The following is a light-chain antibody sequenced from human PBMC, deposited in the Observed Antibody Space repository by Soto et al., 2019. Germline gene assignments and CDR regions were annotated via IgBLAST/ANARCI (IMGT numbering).Light chain of an antibody. CDR2: AVS. CDR1: QSVSSN. CDR3: HKSNNWPST. Sequence: EIVMTQAPATLSVSPGERVTLSCRASQSVSSNLAWYQQNPGQGPRLLIYAVSARATGIPARFSGSGSGTEFTLTIRSLQSDDFALYFCHKSNNWPSTFGQGTKLEIK. J-gene: IGKJ2*01. V-gene: IGKV3-15*01.